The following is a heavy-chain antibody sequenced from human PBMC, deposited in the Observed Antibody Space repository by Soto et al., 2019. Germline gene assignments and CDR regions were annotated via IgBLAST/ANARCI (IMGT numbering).Heavy chain of an antibody. CDR3: ARPLRDRNFYQGLDV. CDR2: IIPMFGTP. D-gene: IGHD3-22*01. J-gene: IGHJ6*02. Sequence: SVKVSCKASGCTFSKYAMSWVRQAPGQGLEWLGGIIPMFGTPNYAQKFQGRVTISADESTTTAYLELSSLRSADTAVYFCARPLRDRNFYQGLDVWGQGTTVTVSS. V-gene: IGHV1-69*13. CDR1: GCTFSKYA.